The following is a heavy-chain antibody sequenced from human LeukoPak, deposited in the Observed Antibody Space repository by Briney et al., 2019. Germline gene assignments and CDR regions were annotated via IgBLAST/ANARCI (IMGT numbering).Heavy chain of an antibody. D-gene: IGHD4-17*01. CDR2: IWYDGSNK. CDR1: GFTFSSYG. CDR3: ARDATVTTGGFDP. J-gene: IGHJ5*02. Sequence: PGGSLRLSCAASGFTFSSYGMPWVRQAPGKGLEWVAVIWYDGSNKYYADSVKGRFTISRDNSKNTLYLQMNSLRAEDTAVYYCARDATVTTGGFDPWGQGTLVTVSS. V-gene: IGHV3-33*01.